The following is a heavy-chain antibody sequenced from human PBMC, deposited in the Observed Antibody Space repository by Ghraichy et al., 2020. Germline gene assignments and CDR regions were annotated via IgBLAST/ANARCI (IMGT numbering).Heavy chain of an antibody. V-gene: IGHV3-30-3*01. CDR2: ISYDGSNK. CDR1: GFTFSSYA. D-gene: IGHD3-22*01. CDR3: ARDVAGGDYYDSSGIPDLDYFDY. J-gene: IGHJ4*02. Sequence: GESLNISCAASGFTFSSYAMHWVRQAPGKGLEWVAVISYDGSNKYYADSVKGRFTISRDNSKNTLYLQMNSLRAEDTAVYYCARDVAGGDYYDSSGIPDLDYFDYWGQGTLVTVSS.